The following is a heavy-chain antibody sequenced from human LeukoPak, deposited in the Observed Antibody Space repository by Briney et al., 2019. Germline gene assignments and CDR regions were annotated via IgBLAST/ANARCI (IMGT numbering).Heavy chain of an antibody. CDR1: GFTFSSYE. CDR3: ARGWKYYYDSSGYYGY. V-gene: IGHV3-48*03. CDR2: ISSSGSTI. J-gene: IGHJ4*02. D-gene: IGHD3-22*01. Sequence: GGSLRLSCAASGFTFSSYEMKWVRQAPGKGLEWVSYISSSGSTIYYADSVKGRFTISRDNAKNSLYLQMNSLRAEDTAVYYCARGWKYYYDSSGYYGYWGQGTLVTASS.